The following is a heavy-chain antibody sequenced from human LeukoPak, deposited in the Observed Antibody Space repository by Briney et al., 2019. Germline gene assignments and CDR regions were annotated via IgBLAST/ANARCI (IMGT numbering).Heavy chain of an antibody. CDR2: IKEDGSEQ. CDR1: GFTTFSRFW. J-gene: IGHJ4*02. V-gene: IGHV3-7*01. CDR3: ASNQDYRFDY. Sequence: GGSLRLSCVASGFTTFSRFWMSWVRQAPGKGLEWVANIKEDGSEQYYVDSVKGRFTISRDNAKNFVYLQLNSVRVEDTAVYFCASNQDYRFDYWGQGTLVTVSS. D-gene: IGHD4-11*01.